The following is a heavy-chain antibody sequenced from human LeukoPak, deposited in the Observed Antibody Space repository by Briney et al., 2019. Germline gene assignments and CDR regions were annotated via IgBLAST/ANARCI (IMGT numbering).Heavy chain of an antibody. CDR1: GGSISSGGYS. D-gene: IGHD4-17*01. CDR2: IYYSGST. J-gene: IGHJ3*02. V-gene: IGHV4-30-4*07. CDR3: ARGSHTVTTLSIAFDI. Sequence: SETLSLTCAVSGGSISSGGYSWSWIRQPPGKGLEGIGYIYYSGSTYYNPSLKSRVTTSVDTSKNQFSLKLSSVTAADTAVYYCARGSHTVTTLSIAFDIWGQGTMVTVSS.